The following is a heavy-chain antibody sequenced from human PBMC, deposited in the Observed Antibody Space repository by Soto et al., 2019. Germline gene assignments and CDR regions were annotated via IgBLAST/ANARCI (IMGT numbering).Heavy chain of an antibody. CDR2: INHSGST. CDR3: ARGSIPPEVVVVRRVTERRFDP. CDR1: GGSFSGYY. V-gene: IGHV4-34*01. Sequence: PSETLSLTCAVYGGSFSGYYWIWIRQPPGKGLEWIGEINHSGSTNYNPSLKSRVTISVDTSKNQFSLKLSSVTAADTAVYYCARGSIPPEVVVVRRVTERRFDPWGQGTLVTVSS. J-gene: IGHJ5*02. D-gene: IGHD2-15*01.